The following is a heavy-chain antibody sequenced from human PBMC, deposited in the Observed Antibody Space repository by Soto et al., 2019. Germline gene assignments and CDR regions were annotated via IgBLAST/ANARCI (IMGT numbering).Heavy chain of an antibody. CDR3: ARRYGGTFDY. J-gene: IGHJ4*02. CDR2: IYYSGST. Sequence: PSETLSLTCTVSGGSISGSSYYWGWIRQPPGKGLEWIGSIYYSGSTYYNPSLKSRVTMSVDTSKNQFSLKLSSVTAADTAVYYCARRYGGTFDYWGQGTLVTVSS. D-gene: IGHD2-15*01. V-gene: IGHV4-39*01. CDR1: GGSISGSSYY.